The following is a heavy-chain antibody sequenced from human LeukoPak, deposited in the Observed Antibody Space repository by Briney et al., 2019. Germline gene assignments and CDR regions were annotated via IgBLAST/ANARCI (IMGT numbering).Heavy chain of an antibody. CDR3: ARGRFLEWLLYRHNWFDP. CDR1: GGSFSGYY. V-gene: IGHV4-34*01. CDR2: INHSGST. J-gene: IGHJ5*02. Sequence: PSETLSLTCAVYGGSFSGYYWSWIRQPPGKGLEWIGEINHSGSTNYNPSLKSRVTISVDTSKNQFSLKLSSVTAADTAVYYCARGRFLEWLLYRHNWFDPWGQGTLVTVSS. D-gene: IGHD3-3*01.